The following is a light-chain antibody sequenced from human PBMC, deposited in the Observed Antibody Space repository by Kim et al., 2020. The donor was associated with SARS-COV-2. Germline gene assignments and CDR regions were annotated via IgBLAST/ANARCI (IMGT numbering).Light chain of an antibody. J-gene: IGLJ1*01. CDR2: DVS. CDR1: RSDVGGYSY. Sequence: STTRSCTGTRSDVGGYSYVSWYQQHPGKAPKLMIYDVSNRPSGVSNRFSGSKSGNTASLTISGLQAEDEADYYCSSYTSSSTPYVFGTGTKVTVL. CDR3: SSYTSSSTPYV. V-gene: IGLV2-14*03.